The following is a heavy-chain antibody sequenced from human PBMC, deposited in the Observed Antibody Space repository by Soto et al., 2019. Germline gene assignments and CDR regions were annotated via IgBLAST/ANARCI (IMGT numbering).Heavy chain of an antibody. D-gene: IGHD2-2*01. CDR1: GYTFTSYD. J-gene: IGHJ6*02. V-gene: IGHV1-8*01. Sequence: GASVKVSCKASGYTFTSYDINWVRQATGQGLEWMGWMNPNSGNTGYAQKFQGRVTMTRNTSISTAYMELSSLRSEDTAVYYCARLGYCISTSCYVDYYYGMDVWGQGTTVTVSS. CDR2: MNPNSGNT. CDR3: ARLGYCISTSCYVDYYYGMDV.